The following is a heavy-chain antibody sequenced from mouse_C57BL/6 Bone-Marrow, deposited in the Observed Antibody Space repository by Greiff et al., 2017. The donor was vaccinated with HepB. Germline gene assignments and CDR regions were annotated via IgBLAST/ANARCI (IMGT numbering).Heavy chain of an antibody. CDR3: TTPYGSSSWFAY. J-gene: IGHJ3*01. CDR1: GFNIKDDY. CDR2: IDPENGDT. D-gene: IGHD1-1*01. Sequence: EVQLQQSGAELVRPGASVKLSCTASGFNIKDDYMHWVKQRPEQGLEWIGWIDPENGDTEYASKFQGKATITADTSSNTAYLQLSSLTSEDTAVYYCTTPYGSSSWFAYWGQGTLVTVSA. V-gene: IGHV14-4*01.